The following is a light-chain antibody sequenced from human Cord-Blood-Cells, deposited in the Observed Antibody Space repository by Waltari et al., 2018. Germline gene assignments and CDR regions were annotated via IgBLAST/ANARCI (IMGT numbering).Light chain of an antibody. CDR1: QSISSW. CDR3: QQYNSYSGLT. J-gene: IGKJ4*01. CDR2: KAS. V-gene: IGKV1-5*03. Sequence: DIQMTQSPSTLSASVVDSVTITCRASQSISSWLAWYQQKPGKAPKLLIYKASSLESGVPSRFSGSGSGTEFTLTISSLQPDDFATYYCQQYNSYSGLTFGGGTKVEIK.